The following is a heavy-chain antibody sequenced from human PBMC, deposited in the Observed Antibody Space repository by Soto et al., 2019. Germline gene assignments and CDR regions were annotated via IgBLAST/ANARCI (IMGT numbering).Heavy chain of an antibody. D-gene: IGHD1-1*01. Sequence: QVQLVQSGAEVKNPGSSVKVSCKASGGTFSTSAISWVRQAPGQGLEWVGGIMPVFPTPDYAQNFQGRATXTXDXXTTTAYLELTSLRADATAVYYCARDKDRLQLGGNYYYILDVWGQGTAITVSS. CDR1: GGTFSTSA. CDR3: ARDKDRLQLGGNYYYILDV. V-gene: IGHV1-69*05. CDR2: IMPVFPTP. J-gene: IGHJ6*02.